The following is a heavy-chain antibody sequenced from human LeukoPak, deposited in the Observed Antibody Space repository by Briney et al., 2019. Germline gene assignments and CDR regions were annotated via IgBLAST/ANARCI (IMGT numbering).Heavy chain of an antibody. V-gene: IGHV1-2*02. CDR3: TTPQGTVLCPFGMDV. Sequence: ASVKVSCKASGYTFTGYYIHWVRQAPGQGLEWMGWINPNSGGTNYAQKFQGRVTMTRDTSISTAYMELSRLRSDDTAVYYCTTPQGTVLCPFGMDVWGQGTTVTVSS. CDR2: INPNSGGT. D-gene: IGHD3-10*02. CDR1: GYTFTGYY. J-gene: IGHJ6*02.